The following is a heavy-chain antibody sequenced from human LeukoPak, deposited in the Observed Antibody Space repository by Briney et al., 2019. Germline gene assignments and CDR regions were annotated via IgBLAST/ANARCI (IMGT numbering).Heavy chain of an antibody. D-gene: IGHD1-14*01. Sequence: SETLSLTCTVSGGSISSSSYYWGWIRQPPGKGLEWIGSIYYSGSTYYNPSLKSRVTISVDTSKNQFSLKLSSVTAADTAVYYCARHVAWSNLKFDYWGQGTLVTVSS. J-gene: IGHJ4*02. CDR2: IYYSGST. CDR1: GGSISSSSYY. V-gene: IGHV4-39*01. CDR3: ARHVAWSNLKFDY.